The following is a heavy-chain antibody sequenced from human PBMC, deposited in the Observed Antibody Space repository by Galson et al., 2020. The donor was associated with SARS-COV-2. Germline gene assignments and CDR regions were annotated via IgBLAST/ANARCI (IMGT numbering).Heavy chain of an antibody. CDR2: IKSKTDDGTT. CDR3: TYYYDSSGRPHPDY. D-gene: IGHD3-22*01. Sequence: GESLKISCAASGFTFSNAWMSWVRQAPGKGLEWVGRIKSKTDDGTTEYAAPVKGRFAISRDDSKNTLYLQMNSLKSEDTAVYFCTYYYDSSGRPHPDYWGQGTLVTVSS. V-gene: IGHV3-15*01. J-gene: IGHJ4*02. CDR1: GFTFSNAW.